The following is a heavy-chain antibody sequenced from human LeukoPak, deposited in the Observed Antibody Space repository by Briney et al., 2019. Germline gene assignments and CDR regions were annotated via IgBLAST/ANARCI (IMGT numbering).Heavy chain of an antibody. CDR2: MNPNSGNT. V-gene: IGHV1-8*02. Sequence: ASVKVSCKASGYTFKNYDINWVRQATGQGLEWMGWMNPNSGNTGFAQKFQDRVSMTRDTSINTAYMELTSLRSGDTAVYYCARATPGGLHGYSFDFWGQGTVVTVYS. CDR3: ARATPGGLHGYSFDF. D-gene: IGHD5-24*01. CDR1: GYTFKNYD. J-gene: IGHJ4*02.